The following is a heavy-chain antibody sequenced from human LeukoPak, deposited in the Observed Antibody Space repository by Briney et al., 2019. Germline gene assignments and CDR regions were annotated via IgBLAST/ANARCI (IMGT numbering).Heavy chain of an antibody. CDR1: GYTFTSYA. D-gene: IGHD4-11*01. V-gene: IGHV1-3*03. Sequence: ASVKVSCKASGYTFTSYAMHWVRQAPGQRLEWMGWINAGNGNTKYSQEFQGRVTITRDTSASTAYMELSSLRSEDTAVYYCAKVGLTITTILDYFDYWGQGTLVTVSS. CDR2: INAGNGNT. J-gene: IGHJ4*02. CDR3: AKVGLTITTILDYFDY.